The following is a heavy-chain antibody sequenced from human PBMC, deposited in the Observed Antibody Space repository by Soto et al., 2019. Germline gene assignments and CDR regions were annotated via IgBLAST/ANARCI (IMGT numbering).Heavy chain of an antibody. J-gene: IGHJ5*02. D-gene: IGHD6-13*01. V-gene: IGHV1-69*13. CDR1: GGTFSSYA. CDR3: ARTPTYSSSWYNWFDP. Sequence: GASVKVSCKASGGTFSSYAISWVRQAPGQGLEWMGGIIPIFGTANYAQKFQGRVTITADESTSTAYMELSSLRSEDTAVYYCARTPTYSSSWYNWFDPWGQGTLVTVS. CDR2: IIPIFGTA.